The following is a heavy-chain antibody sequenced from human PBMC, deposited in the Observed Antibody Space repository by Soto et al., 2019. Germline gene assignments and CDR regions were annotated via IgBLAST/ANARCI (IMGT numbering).Heavy chain of an antibody. CDR1: GGTFSSYA. Sequence: QVQLVQSGAEVKKPGSSVKVSCKASGGTFSSYAISWVRQAPGQGLEWMGGIIPIFGTANYAQKFQGRVTIAAEEYTSTAYMELRSLRTEDTAVYYWARGGWDSGGFDYWGQGTLVTVSS. J-gene: IGHJ4*02. CDR3: ARGGWDSGGFDY. CDR2: IIPIFGTA. V-gene: IGHV1-69*12. D-gene: IGHD1-26*01.